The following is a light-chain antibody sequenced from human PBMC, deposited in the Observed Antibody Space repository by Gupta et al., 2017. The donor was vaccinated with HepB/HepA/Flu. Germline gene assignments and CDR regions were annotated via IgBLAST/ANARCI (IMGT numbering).Light chain of an antibody. Sequence: DIQMTQSPSSLSASVGDRVTITCRASQSISSYLNWYQQKPGKVPKLLIYAASSLQSGVPSRFSGSGSGTEFTLTISSLQPEDFATYYCQQSYSTPYTFGQGTKLEIK. CDR1: QSISSY. CDR3: QQSYSTPYT. CDR2: AAS. V-gene: IGKV1-39*01. J-gene: IGKJ2*01.